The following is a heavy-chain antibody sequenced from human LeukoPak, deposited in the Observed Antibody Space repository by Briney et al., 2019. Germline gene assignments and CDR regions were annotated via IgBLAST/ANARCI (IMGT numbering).Heavy chain of an antibody. CDR1: GFSFSSYG. CDR3: ARDYGGNSFDY. CDR2: IWYDGSNK. V-gene: IGHV3-33*01. J-gene: IGHJ4*02. D-gene: IGHD4-23*01. Sequence: GRSLRLSCAASGFSFSSYGMPWVRHAPGKGLEWVAVIWYDGSNKYYADSVKGRFTISRDNSKNTLYLQMNSLRAEDTAVYYCARDYGGNSFDYWGQGTLVTVSS.